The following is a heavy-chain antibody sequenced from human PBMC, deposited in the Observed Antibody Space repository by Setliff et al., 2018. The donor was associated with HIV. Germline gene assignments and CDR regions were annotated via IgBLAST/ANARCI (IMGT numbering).Heavy chain of an antibody. D-gene: IGHD5-12*01. CDR2: ISYTGST. J-gene: IGHJ4*02. Sequence: SQTLSLTCAVSGGSISSGGYYWSWLRQPPGKGLEWIGYISYTGSTNYNPSLKSRVTISVDTSKNQFSLKLSSVTAADTAVYYCARDTDSGYEGDYWGQGTLVTVSS. CDR3: ARDTDSGYEGDY. V-gene: IGHV4-61*08. CDR1: GGSISSGGYY.